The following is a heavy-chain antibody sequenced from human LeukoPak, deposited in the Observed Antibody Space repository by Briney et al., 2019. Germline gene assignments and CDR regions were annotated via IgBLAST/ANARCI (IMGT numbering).Heavy chain of an antibody. CDR1: GGSISSYY. Sequence: PSETLSLTCTVSGGSISSYYWSWIRQPAGKGLEWIGRIYTSGSTNYNPSLKSRVTMSVDTSKNQFSLKLSSVTAADTAVYYCARASLEYYYDSSGYYLDYWGQGTLVTVSS. J-gene: IGHJ4*02. V-gene: IGHV4-4*07. CDR2: IYTSGST. CDR3: ARASLEYYYDSSGYYLDY. D-gene: IGHD3-22*01.